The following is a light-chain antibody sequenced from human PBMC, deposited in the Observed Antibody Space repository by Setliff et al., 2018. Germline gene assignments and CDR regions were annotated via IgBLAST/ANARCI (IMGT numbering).Light chain of an antibody. CDR3: AAWDDSLNGLYV. CDR2: SNN. CDR1: SSNIGSNT. V-gene: IGLV1-44*01. J-gene: IGLJ1*01. Sequence: VLTQPPSASGTPGQRVTISCSGSSSNIGSNTVNWYRHLPGTAPKLLIHSNNQRPSGVPDRFSGSKSGTSASLAISGLQSEDEADYYCAAWDDSLNGLYVFGTGTKVTVL.